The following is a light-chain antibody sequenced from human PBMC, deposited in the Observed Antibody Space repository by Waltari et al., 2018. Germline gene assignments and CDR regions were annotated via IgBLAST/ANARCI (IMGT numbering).Light chain of an antibody. CDR3: QQRVHWPMYT. J-gene: IGKJ2*01. CDR2: DAS. Sequence: PGERATLSCRASQSVSNYLAWYQQRPGQAPRVLIYDASSRATGIPTRFSGSGSGTDFTPTISSLQPEDSAVYYCQQRVHWPMYTFGQGTKLEIK. V-gene: IGKV3-11*01. CDR1: QSVSNY.